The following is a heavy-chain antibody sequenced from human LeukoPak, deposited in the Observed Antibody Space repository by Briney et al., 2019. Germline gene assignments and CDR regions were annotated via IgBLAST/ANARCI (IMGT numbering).Heavy chain of an antibody. D-gene: IGHD6-19*01. CDR1: GFTFSRYW. Sequence: GGSLRLSCAASGFTFSRYWMHWVRQAPGKGLVWVSRINSDGSSTNYADSVKGRFTISRDNAKNTLYLLMNSLRVEDTAVYYCASSSGGFNWFDPWGQGTLVTVFS. J-gene: IGHJ5*02. CDR3: ASSSGGFNWFDP. CDR2: INSDGSST. V-gene: IGHV3-74*01.